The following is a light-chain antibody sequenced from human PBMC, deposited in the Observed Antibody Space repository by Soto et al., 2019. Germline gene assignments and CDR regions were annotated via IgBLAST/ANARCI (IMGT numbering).Light chain of an antibody. CDR1: NSDVGAYNY. V-gene: IGLV2-14*01. J-gene: IGLJ2*01. CDR2: DVS. CDR3: SSYTSSSTPVV. Sequence: QSALTQPASVSGSPGQSIAISCTGTNSDVGAYNYVSWYQQHPGKAPKLMIYDVSNRPSGVSNRFSGSKSGNTASLTISGLQAEDEADYYCSSYTSSSTPVVFGGGTKVTVL.